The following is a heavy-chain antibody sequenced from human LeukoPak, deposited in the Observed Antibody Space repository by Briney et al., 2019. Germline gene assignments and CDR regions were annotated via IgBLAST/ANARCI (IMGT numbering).Heavy chain of an antibody. J-gene: IGHJ3*02. CDR2: IYYGENT. Sequence: SGTLSLTCTVSGGSISSGPYYWGWIRQPPGKGLEWIGNIYYGENTYYNPSLKSRVTISIDTSKNQFYLKLSSLTAADTAVYYCARLRGGGYITPSPFDIWGQGTMVTVSS. CDR1: GGSISSGPYY. CDR3: ARLRGGGYITPSPFDI. D-gene: IGHD5-18*01. V-gene: IGHV4-39*01.